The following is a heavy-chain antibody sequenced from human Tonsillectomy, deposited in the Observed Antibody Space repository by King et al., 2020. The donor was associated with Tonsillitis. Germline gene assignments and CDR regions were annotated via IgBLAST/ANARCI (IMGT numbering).Heavy chain of an antibody. CDR1: GYFFTDYF. Sequence: QLVQSGAEVKKPGASVKVSCKASGYFFTDYFMHWVRQAPGQGLEWMGWINPNSGGTTYAQKFQGRVTMTRDTSISTAYMELSSLNSDDTAVYYCAKALDNIVVVSAATLYYWGQGTLVTVSS. J-gene: IGHJ4*02. D-gene: IGHD2-2*01. CDR2: INPNSGGT. CDR3: AKALDNIVVVSAATLYY. V-gene: IGHV1-2*02.